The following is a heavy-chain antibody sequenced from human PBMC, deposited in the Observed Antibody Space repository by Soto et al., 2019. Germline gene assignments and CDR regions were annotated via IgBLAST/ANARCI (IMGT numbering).Heavy chain of an antibody. Sequence: VQLVQSGAEVKMPGSSVKISCKASGGNFNSYAISWVRQAPGQGLEWMGGVIPLYGTPNYAQKFQGRVTITADTSTSTGYMELSSLRPEDTAVYYCARPFLEWLYDAFHIWGQGTMLTVSS. CDR3: ARPFLEWLYDAFHI. V-gene: IGHV1-69*06. CDR1: GGNFNSYA. J-gene: IGHJ3*02. CDR2: VIPLYGTP. D-gene: IGHD3-3*01.